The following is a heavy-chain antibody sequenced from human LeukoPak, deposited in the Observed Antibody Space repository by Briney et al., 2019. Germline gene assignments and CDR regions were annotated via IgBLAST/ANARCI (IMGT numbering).Heavy chain of an antibody. CDR3: ARGGSSYWGQSKYYFDY. J-gene: IGHJ4*02. CDR2: ISSSSSYI. V-gene: IGHV3-21*01. CDR1: GFTFSSYS. D-gene: IGHD7-27*01. Sequence: PGVSLRLSCAASGFTFSSYSMNWVRQAPGKGLEWVSSISSSSSYIYYADSVKGRFTISRDNAKNSLYLQMNSLRAEDTAVYYCARGGSSYWGQSKYYFDYWGQGTLVTVSS.